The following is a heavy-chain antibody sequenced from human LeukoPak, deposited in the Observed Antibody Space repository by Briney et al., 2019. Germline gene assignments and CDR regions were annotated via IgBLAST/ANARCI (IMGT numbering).Heavy chain of an antibody. CDR1: GDSISSSSHY. J-gene: IGHJ4*02. V-gene: IGHV4-39*01. Sequence: SETLSLTCNVSGDSISSSSHYWGWIRQPPGKGLEWIGHMYYSGSSSYSPSLKSRVTISVDTSNNQFFLKLTSVTAADTAVYYCARRGGFGFTFDHWGKGTLVAVSS. CDR2: MYYSGSS. CDR3: ARRGGFGFTFDH. D-gene: IGHD3-10*01.